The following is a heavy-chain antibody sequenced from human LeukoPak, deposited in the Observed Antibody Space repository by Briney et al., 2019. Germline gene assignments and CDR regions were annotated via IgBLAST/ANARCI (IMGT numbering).Heavy chain of an antibody. J-gene: IGHJ6*03. CDR1: GFTFSSYG. CDR2: IWYDGSNK. D-gene: IGHD6-6*01. CDR3: AKVEYSSYPYYYYMDV. V-gene: IGHV3-33*06. Sequence: GGSLRLSCAASGFTFSSYGMHWVRQAPGKGLEWVAVIWYDGSNKYYADSVKGRFTIFRDNSKNTLYLQMNSLRAEDTAVYYCAKVEYSSYPYYYYMDVWGKGTTVTVSS.